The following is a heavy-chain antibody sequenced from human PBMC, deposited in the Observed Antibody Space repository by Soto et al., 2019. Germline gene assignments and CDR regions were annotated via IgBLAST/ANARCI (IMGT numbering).Heavy chain of an antibody. CDR2: IRNQSYQGAT. J-gene: IGHJ4*02. CDR1: KVRRAGWA. D-gene: IGHD3-16*01. V-gene: IGHV3-49*04. CDR3: SGGESPDTSYSALD. Sequence: LSRTLACSGSKVRRAGWAPNCVRQDPGKGLEWVGLIRNQSYQGATEHAAAVKGRFTISRDTSNGIDYLQMNSLNIECSAVYFCSGGESPDTSYSALDLGQGPPVT.